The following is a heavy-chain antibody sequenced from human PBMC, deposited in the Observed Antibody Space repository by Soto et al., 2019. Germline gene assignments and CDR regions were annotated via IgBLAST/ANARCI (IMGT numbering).Heavy chain of an antibody. CDR2: INHSGST. V-gene: IGHV4-34*01. CDR3: ARDLRIRALYGMDV. J-gene: IGHJ6*02. D-gene: IGHD4-17*01. CDR1: GGSFSGYY. Sequence: QVQLQQWGAGLLKPSETLSLTCAVYGGSFSGYYWSWIRQPPGKGLEWIGEINHSGSTNYNPSLKSRVTISVDTSKNQFSLKLSSVTAADTAVYYCARDLRIRALYGMDVWGQGTTVTVSS.